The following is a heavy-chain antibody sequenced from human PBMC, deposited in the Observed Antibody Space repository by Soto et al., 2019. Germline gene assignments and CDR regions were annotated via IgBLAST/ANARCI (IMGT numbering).Heavy chain of an antibody. J-gene: IGHJ5*02. D-gene: IGHD3-22*01. CDR1: GGSISSGDYY. CDR2: IYYSGST. Sequence: SETLSLTCTVSGGSISSGDYYWSWIRQPPGKGLAWIGYIYYSGSTYYNPSLKSRVTISVDTSKNQFSLKLSSVTAADTAVYYCARDSRYYDSSGYYATEINLYDPWGQGTLVTVSS. V-gene: IGHV4-30-4*01. CDR3: ARDSRYYDSSGYYATEINLYDP.